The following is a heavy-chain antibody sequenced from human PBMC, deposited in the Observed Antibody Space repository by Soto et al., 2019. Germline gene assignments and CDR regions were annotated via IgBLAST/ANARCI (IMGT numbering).Heavy chain of an antibody. J-gene: IGHJ5*02. Sequence: GESLKISCKGSGYSFTSYCIGWVRQMPGKGLERMGIIYPGDSDTRYSPSFQGQVTISADKSISTAYLQWSSLKASDTATYYCARHAIAVAGRGWFDPWGQGTLVT. V-gene: IGHV5-51*01. D-gene: IGHD6-19*01. CDR1: GYSFTSYC. CDR3: ARHAIAVAGRGWFDP. CDR2: IYPGDSDT.